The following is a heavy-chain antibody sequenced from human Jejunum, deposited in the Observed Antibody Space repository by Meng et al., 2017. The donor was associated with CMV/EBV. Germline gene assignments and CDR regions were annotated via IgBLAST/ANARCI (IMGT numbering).Heavy chain of an antibody. CDR2: LYYSETA. D-gene: IGHD3-16*01. V-gene: IGHV4-59*01. J-gene: IGHJ5*02. CDR1: GGSITRYY. CDR3: ATTLYLIPFLNYFDP. Sequence: SGGSITRYYGSWIRQPPGKGLEWIGYLYYSETAYYSPSLRSRVTISVDTTKNQFSLRLNSVTAADTAVYFCATTLYLIPFLNYFDPWGQGTLVTVSS.